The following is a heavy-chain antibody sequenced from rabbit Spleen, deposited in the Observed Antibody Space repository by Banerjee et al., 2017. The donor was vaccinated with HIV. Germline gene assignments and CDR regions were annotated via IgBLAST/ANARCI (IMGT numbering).Heavy chain of an antibody. CDR1: GFSFSNKAV. CDR3: ARDTGSSFSTYGMDL. V-gene: IGHV1S45*01. J-gene: IGHJ6*01. Sequence: QEQLVESGGGLVQPGGSLKLSCTASGFSFSNKAVMCWVRQAPGKGLEWIACINAITGKAVYASWAKGRFTFSKTSSTTVTLHMTSLTAADTATYFCARDTGSSFSTYGMDLWGPGTLVTVS. CDR2: INAITGKA. D-gene: IGHD8-1*01.